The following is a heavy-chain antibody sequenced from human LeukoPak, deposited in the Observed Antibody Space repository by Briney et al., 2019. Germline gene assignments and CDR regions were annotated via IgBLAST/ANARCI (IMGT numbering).Heavy chain of an antibody. D-gene: IGHD1-26*01. V-gene: IGHV3-23*01. CDR1: GFTFSSYA. Sequence: GGSLRLSCAASGFTFSSYAMSWVRQAPGKGLEWVSAIRGSGGSTYYADSVKGRFTISRDNSKNTLYLQMNSLRAEDTAVYYCAKDKLISSYYFDYWGQGTLVTVSS. CDR3: AKDKLISSYYFDY. CDR2: IRGSGGST. J-gene: IGHJ4*02.